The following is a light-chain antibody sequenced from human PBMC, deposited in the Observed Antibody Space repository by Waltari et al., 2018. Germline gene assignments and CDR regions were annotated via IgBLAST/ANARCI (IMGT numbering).Light chain of an antibody. CDR3: QQRSIWPLT. J-gene: IGKJ4*01. CDR2: DAS. V-gene: IGKV3-11*01. Sequence: EIVLTQSPATLPLSPGERATLPCRASQSISSNLAWYQFRPGQAPRLLIYDASNRATGIPARFSGSGSGTDFTLTINSLEPEDFAVYYCQQRSIWPLTFGGGTKVEIK. CDR1: QSISSN.